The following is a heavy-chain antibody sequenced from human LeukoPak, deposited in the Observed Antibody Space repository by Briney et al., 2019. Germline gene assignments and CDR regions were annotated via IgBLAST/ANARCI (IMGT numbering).Heavy chain of an antibody. Sequence: TGGSLRLSCVASGFSFDDYVMHWVRQVPWKGLEWVSLISGDGLITYYADSVKGRFTISRDNSKNSLYPRMNSLRTEDTALYYCAKDVLVTTGWFSNLWGRGTLLAVSS. V-gene: IGHV3-43*02. CDR2: ISGDGLIT. CDR3: AKDVLVTTGWFSNL. J-gene: IGHJ2*01. CDR1: GFSFDDYV. D-gene: IGHD4-11*01.